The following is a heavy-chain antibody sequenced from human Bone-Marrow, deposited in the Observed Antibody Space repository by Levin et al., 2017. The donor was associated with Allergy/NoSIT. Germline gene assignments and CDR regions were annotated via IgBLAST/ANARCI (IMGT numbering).Heavy chain of an antibody. Sequence: SQTLSLTCTVSGGSITSGDYYWTWIRQHPGKGLEWIGYIYYSGSTYYNPSLKSRVSISVDTSKNQFSLKLTSVTAADTAVYYCATSNIVVADIDPFDYWGRGTLVTVSS. CDR2: IYYSGST. D-gene: IGHD6-19*01. CDR3: ATSNIVVADIDPFDY. J-gene: IGHJ4*02. V-gene: IGHV4-31*03. CDR1: GGSITSGDYY.